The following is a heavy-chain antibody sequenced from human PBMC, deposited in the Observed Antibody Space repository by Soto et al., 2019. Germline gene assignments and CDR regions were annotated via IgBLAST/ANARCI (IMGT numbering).Heavy chain of an antibody. CDR2: IWYDGSNK. J-gene: IGHJ4*02. D-gene: IGHD6-13*01. CDR3: ARGGLAAPEPDY. CDR1: GFTFSSYG. V-gene: IGHV3-33*01. Sequence: QVQLVESGGGVVQPGRSLRLSCAASGFTFSSYGMHWVRQAPGKGLEWVAVIWYDGSNKYCADSVKGRFTISRDNSKNTLYLQMNSLRAEDTAVYYCARGGLAAPEPDYWGQGTLVTVSS.